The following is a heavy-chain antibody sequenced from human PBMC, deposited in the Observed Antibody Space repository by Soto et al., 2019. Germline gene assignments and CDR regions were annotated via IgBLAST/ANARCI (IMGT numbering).Heavy chain of an antibody. V-gene: IGHV3-11*01. J-gene: IGHJ4*02. CDR3: ARIEGDCSGGSCYSGGFDY. CDR1: GFTFSDYY. D-gene: IGHD2-15*01. CDR2: IDNSGTIK. Sequence: GGSLRLSCAASGFTFSDYYMTWIRQAPGEGLEWVSYIDNSGTIKYYADSVKGRFTTSRDNTKNSLSLQMNSLGAEDTAIYYCARIEGDCSGGSCYSGGFDYWGQGALVTVSS.